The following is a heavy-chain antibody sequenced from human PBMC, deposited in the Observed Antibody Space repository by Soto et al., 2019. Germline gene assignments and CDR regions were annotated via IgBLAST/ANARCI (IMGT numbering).Heavy chain of an antibody. V-gene: IGHV4-31*03. CDR3: ARDGAGAYGLGWFDP. D-gene: IGHD2-21*01. CDR2: IYHSGST. Sequence: QVQLQESGPGLVKPSQTLSLTCTVSGDSISRGGYYWNWLRQHPRKGLEWIGYIYHSGSTIYNPSLNSRVSIPVDPSKNRLALELSNVTAADTAVYYCARDGAGAYGLGWFDPWGQGILVTVSS. J-gene: IGHJ5*02. CDR1: GDSISRGGYY.